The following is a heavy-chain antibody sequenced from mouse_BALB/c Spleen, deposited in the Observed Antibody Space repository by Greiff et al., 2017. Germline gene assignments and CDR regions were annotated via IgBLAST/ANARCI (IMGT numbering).Heavy chain of an antibody. CDR1: GYTFTDYA. Sequence: QVQLQQSGAELVRPGVSVKISCKGSGYTFTDYAMHWVKQSHAKSLEWIGVISTYYGDASYNQKFKGKATMTVDKSSSTAYMELARLTSEDSAIYYCAREDGTGFAYWGQGTLVTVSA. CDR2: ISTYYGDA. CDR3: AREDGTGFAY. V-gene: IGHV1S137*01. D-gene: IGHD3-3*01. J-gene: IGHJ3*01.